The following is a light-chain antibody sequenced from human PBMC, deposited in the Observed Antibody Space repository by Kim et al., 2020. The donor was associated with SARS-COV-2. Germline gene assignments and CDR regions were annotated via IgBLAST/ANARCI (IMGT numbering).Light chain of an antibody. CDR3: SSYTSSSTWV. CDR1: SSGVGGYNY. J-gene: IGLJ1*01. Sequence: GPSITISCTGTSSGVGGYNYVSWYQQHPGKAPKLMIYDVSKRPSGVSNRFSGSKSGNTASLTISGLQAEDEADYYCSSYTSSSTWVFGTGTKVTVL. V-gene: IGLV2-14*04. CDR2: DVS.